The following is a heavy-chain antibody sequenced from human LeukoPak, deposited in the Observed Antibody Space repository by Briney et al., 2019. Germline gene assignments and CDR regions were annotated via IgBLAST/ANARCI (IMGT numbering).Heavy chain of an antibody. V-gene: IGHV4-39*01. CDR1: GGSISSSSYY. CDR2: IYYSGST. CDR3: ARTRAVAGGVAHVDTVS. D-gene: IGHD5-18*01. Sequence: PSETLSLTCTVSGGSISSSSYYWGWIRQPPGKGLEWIGSIYYSGSTYYNPSLKSRVTISVDTSKNQFSLKLSSVTAADTAVYYCARTRAVAGGVAHVDTVSWGQGTLVTVSS. J-gene: IGHJ5*02.